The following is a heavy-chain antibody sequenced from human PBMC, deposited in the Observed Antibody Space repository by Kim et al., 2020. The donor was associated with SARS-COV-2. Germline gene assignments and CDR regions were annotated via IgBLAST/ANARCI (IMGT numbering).Heavy chain of an antibody. CDR1: GFTFSTYA. CDR2: LSDDGSNK. J-gene: IGHJ4*02. V-gene: IGHV3-30*18. Sequence: GGSLRLSCAASGFTFSTYAMHWVRQAPGKRLEWVAVLSDDGSNKYYADSVKGRFTISRDNSKNTLYLQMNSLRPEDTSLYYCAKGVFSYGTIDYWGQGTLVTVS. D-gene: IGHD5-18*01. CDR3: AKGVFSYGTIDY.